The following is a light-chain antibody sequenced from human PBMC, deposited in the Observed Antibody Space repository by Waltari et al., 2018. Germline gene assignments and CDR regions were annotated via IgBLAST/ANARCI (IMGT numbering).Light chain of an antibody. Sequence: QSALAQPASVSGSPGQSITISCTGTRSDVGAYNYVSWYQQLPGKAPKLIIYDVTDRPSGVSNRFSGSKSGNTASLTISGLQADDEADYYCSSYTATATWVFGGGTKLTVL. V-gene: IGLV2-14*03. CDR3: SSYTATATWV. CDR1: RSDVGAYNY. J-gene: IGLJ3*02. CDR2: DVT.